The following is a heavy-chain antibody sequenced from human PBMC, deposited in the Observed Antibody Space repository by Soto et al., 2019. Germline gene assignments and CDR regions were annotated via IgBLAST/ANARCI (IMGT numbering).Heavy chain of an antibody. CDR2: VDDSGTT. Sequence: QVQLQQSGPGLVKPSETLSLTCSVSAGSMRNYYWSWIRQPPGKGLEWIGNVDDSGTTKYNPSLMSRVTISVDTSTNQCSLKLSSVIAADTAVYYCSRDVSCSGGSCYPNYWFDPWRQGTLVTVSS. V-gene: IGHV4-59*01. CDR3: SRDVSCSGGSCYPNYWFDP. J-gene: IGHJ5*02. D-gene: IGHD2-15*01. CDR1: AGSMRNYY.